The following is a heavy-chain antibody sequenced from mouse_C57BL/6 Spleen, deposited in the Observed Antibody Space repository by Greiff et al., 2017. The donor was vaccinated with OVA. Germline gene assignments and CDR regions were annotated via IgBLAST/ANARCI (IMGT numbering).Heavy chain of an antibody. Sequence: EVMLVESGGGLVKPGGSLKLSCAASGFTFSSYAMSWVRQTPEKRLEWVATISDGGSYTYYPDNVKGRFTISRDNAKNNLYLQMSHLKSEDTAMYYCARDRVTGTRYFDYWGQGTTLTVSS. CDR2: ISDGGSYT. V-gene: IGHV5-4*01. CDR3: ARDRVTGTRYFDY. CDR1: GFTFSSYA. J-gene: IGHJ2*01. D-gene: IGHD4-1*01.